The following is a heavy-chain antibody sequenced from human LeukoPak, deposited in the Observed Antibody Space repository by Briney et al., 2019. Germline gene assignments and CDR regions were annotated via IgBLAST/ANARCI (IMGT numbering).Heavy chain of an antibody. CDR2: ISSSGSTI. J-gene: IGHJ6*03. Sequence: GGSLRLSCAASGFTFSSYEMNWVRQAPGKGLEWVSYISSSGSTIYYADSVKGRFTISRDNSKNTLSLQMNSLRAEDTAVYYCATRYCSGGSCPNYYYYYINVWGKGTTVTISS. CDR1: GFTFSSYE. CDR3: ATRYCSGGSCPNYYYYYINV. V-gene: IGHV3-48*03. D-gene: IGHD2-15*01.